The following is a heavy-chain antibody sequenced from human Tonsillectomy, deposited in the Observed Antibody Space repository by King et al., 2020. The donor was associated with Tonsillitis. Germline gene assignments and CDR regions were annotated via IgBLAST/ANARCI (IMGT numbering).Heavy chain of an antibody. CDR2: ISSDSKYI. D-gene: IGHD3-22*01. V-gene: IGHV3-21*06. J-gene: IGHJ3*01. CDR1: GFTFRNYH. CDR3: AKDSGAGLYDTGRGAFDF. Sequence: VQLVESGGGLVRPGGSLRLSCATSGFTFRNYHMNWVRQAPGKGLEWVSSISSDSKYIYYADSLRCRLPISRANAKSSLYMQMDSRRAEDTAVYYCAKDSGAGLYDTGRGAFDFWGQGTKVTVSS.